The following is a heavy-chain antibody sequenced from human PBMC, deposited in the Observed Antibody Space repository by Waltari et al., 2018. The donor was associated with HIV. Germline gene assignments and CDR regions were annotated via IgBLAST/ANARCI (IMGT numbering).Heavy chain of an antibody. CDR2: INPNSGGT. Sequence: QVQLVQSGAEVKKPGASVNVSCKASGYTFTGYYIHWVRQAPGQELEWMGWINPNSGGTNYAQKFQGRVTMTRDTSITTAYMEVSRLRSDDTAVYYCARVPYYYDTSAYPDYWGQGTLVTVSS. V-gene: IGHV1-2*02. J-gene: IGHJ4*02. CDR3: ARVPYYYDTSAYPDY. D-gene: IGHD3-22*01. CDR1: GYTFTGYY.